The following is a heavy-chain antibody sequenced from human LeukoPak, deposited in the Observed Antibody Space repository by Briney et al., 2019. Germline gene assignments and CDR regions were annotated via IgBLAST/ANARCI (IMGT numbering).Heavy chain of an antibody. CDR3: ERVGRGDHTWGSYSFDY. CDR2: ISYTCNT. V-gene: IGHV4-59*01. J-gene: IGHJ4*02. Sequence: SETLSLTFTVPIYSINNYKWGWIRQPPGKVLGWIGYISYTCNTNYNPSLKSRLTISVDTYNNQFSLKLSSVTTEDTAVYYCERVGRGDHTWGSYSFDYWGKGTLVTVSS. CDR1: IYSINNYK. D-gene: IGHD3-16*01.